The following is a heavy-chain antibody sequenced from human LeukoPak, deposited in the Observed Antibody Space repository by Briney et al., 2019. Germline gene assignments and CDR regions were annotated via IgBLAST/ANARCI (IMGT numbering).Heavy chain of an antibody. Sequence: GGSLRLSCAASGFSFTDAWMSWVRQAPGKGLEWVGRITSKTDGGVTDSAAPVKGRFIVSRDDSKNTLFLQMSSLRTEDTAVYYCTTRGGSFSIFDYWGQGTLVTVSS. D-gene: IGHD1-26*01. CDR2: ITSKTDGGVT. J-gene: IGHJ4*02. CDR1: GFSFTDAW. V-gene: IGHV3-15*01. CDR3: TTRGGSFSIFDY.